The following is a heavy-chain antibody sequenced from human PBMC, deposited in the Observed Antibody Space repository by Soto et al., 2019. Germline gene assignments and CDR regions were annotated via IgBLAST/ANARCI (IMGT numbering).Heavy chain of an antibody. J-gene: IGHJ6*02. CDR2: IYPDDSDT. Sequence: PGESLKISCKGSGYSFSTYWIAWVREAPGKGLEWMGIIYPDDSDTKYSPSFQGQVTISADTSISTAYLQWSSLKASDTARYYCARPFYTAGTSYGMDVWGQGTTVTVSS. CDR1: GYSFSTYW. D-gene: IGHD1-1*01. CDR3: ARPFYTAGTSYGMDV. V-gene: IGHV5-51*01.